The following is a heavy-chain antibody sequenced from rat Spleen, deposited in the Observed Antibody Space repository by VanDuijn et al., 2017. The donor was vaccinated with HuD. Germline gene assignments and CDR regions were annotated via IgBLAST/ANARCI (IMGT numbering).Heavy chain of an antibody. CDR1: GFTFSGYW. D-gene: IGHD4-6*01. J-gene: IGHJ3*01. CDR2: ISSGGGGT. Sequence: EVQLVETGGGLVQPGRSLKLSCVASGFTFSGYWMYWLRQAPKKGLEWVASISSGGGGTYYPDSVKGRFTISRDNAESTLSLQMDSLRSEDTATYYCTTDAWGAYWGQGTLVTVSS. V-gene: IGHV5-58*01. CDR3: TTDAWGAY.